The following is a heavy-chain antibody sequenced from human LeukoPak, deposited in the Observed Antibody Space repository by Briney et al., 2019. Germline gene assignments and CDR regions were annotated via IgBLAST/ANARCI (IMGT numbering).Heavy chain of an antibody. CDR3: ARDSSSISHFDL. J-gene: IGHJ4*02. CDR2: ISWNSGSI. D-gene: IGHD6-13*01. CDR1: GFTFDDYA. Sequence: GGSLRLSCAASGFTFDDYAMHWVRQAPGKGLEWVSGISWNSGSIGYADSVKGRFTISRDNAKNSLYLQMNSLGAEDTAVYYCARDSSSISHFDLWGQGTLVTVSS. V-gene: IGHV3-9*01.